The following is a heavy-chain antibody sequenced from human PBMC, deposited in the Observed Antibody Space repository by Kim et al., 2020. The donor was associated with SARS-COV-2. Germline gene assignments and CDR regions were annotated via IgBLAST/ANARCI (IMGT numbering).Heavy chain of an antibody. V-gene: IGHV1-18*04. CDR2: ISAYNGNT. CDR1: GYTFTSYG. CDR3: AREYYDWFMNYGMDV. D-gene: IGHD3-9*01. J-gene: IGHJ6*02. Sequence: ASVKVSCKASGYTFTSYGISWVRQAPGQGLEWMGWISAYNGNTNYAQKLQGRVTMTTDTSTSTAYMELRGLGSDDTAVYYCAREYYDWFMNYGMDVWGQGTTGTVAS.